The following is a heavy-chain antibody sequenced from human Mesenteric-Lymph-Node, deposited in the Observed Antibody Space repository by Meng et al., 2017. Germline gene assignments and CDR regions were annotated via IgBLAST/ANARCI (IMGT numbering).Heavy chain of an antibody. Sequence: QVQLQHGGAGLLKPSETLSLTCAVYGGSFSGYYWSWIRQPPGKGLEWIGEINHSGSTNYNPSLKSRVTISVDTSKNQFSLKLSSVTAADTAVYYCARRYGASAYNWFDPWGQGTLVTVSS. J-gene: IGHJ5*02. V-gene: IGHV4-34*01. CDR3: ARRYGASAYNWFDP. CDR2: INHSGST. CDR1: GGSFSGYY. D-gene: IGHD4-17*01.